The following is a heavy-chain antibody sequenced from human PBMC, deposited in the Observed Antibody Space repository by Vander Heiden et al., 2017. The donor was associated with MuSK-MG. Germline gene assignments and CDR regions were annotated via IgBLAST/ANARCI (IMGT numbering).Heavy chain of an antibody. J-gene: IGHJ5*02. V-gene: IGHV1-46*01. CDR2: INPSGGST. CDR3: ARGGLYSYQLYNWFDP. CDR1: GYTFTSYY. Sequence: QVQLVQSGAEVKKPGASVKVSCKASGYTFTSYYMHWVRQAPGQGLEWMGIINPSGGSTSYAQKFQGRVTMTRDTSTSTVYMELSSLRSEDTAVYYCARGGLYSYQLYNWFDPWGQGTLVTVSS. D-gene: IGHD5-18*01.